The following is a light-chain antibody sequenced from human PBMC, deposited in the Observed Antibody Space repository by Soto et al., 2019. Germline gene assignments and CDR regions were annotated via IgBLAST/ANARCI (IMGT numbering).Light chain of an antibody. Sequence: DSQMTQSPSTLSASVGDRVTITCRASQSISSWLAWYQQKPGKAPKLLIYKASTLQSGVPSRFSGSGSGTEFTLTISSLQPDDVATYYCQQYFDYPLTFGGGTQVEI. CDR1: QSISSW. CDR2: KAS. V-gene: IGKV1-5*03. CDR3: QQYFDYPLT. J-gene: IGKJ4*01.